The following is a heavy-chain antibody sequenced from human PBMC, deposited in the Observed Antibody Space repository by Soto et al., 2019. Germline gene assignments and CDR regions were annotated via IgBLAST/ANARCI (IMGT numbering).Heavy chain of an antibody. J-gene: IGHJ3*02. V-gene: IGHV4-61*01. Sequence: SETLSLTCTVSGGSVSSGSYYWSWIRQPPGKGLEWIGYIYYSGSTNYNPSLKSRVTISVDTSKNQFSLKLSSVTAADTAVYYCARDRSGYPLGDDAFDIWGQGTMVTVSS. CDR1: GGSVSSGSYY. CDR2: IYYSGST. D-gene: IGHD3-22*01. CDR3: ARDRSGYPLGDDAFDI.